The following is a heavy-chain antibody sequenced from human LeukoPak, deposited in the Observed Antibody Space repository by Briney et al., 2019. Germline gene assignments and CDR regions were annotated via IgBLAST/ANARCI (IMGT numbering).Heavy chain of an antibody. V-gene: IGHV1-2*02. CDR3: ARGRGAAAVYYFDY. D-gene: IGHD6-13*01. CDR1: GYTFTGYY. CDR2: INPNSGGT. J-gene: IGHJ4*02. Sequence: GASVKVSCKASGYTFTGYYMHWVRQAPGQGLEWMGWINPNSGGTRYPQQFQGRVTMTRDTSTTTAYMELNSLRSDDTAVYYCARGRGAAAVYYFDYWGQGTLVTVSS.